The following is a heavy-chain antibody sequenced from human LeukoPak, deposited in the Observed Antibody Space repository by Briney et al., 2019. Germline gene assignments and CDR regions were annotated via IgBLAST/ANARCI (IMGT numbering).Heavy chain of an antibody. Sequence: PSETLSLTCTVSGGSINSGGDYWSWIRQHPGKGLEWIGYIYYSGSTSYNPSLKSRLTISVDPSKNQFSLKLSSVTAADTAVYYCARDGNYGSGSYGAFDIWGQGTMVTVSS. CDR1: GGSINSGGDY. D-gene: IGHD3-10*01. CDR3: ARDGNYGSGSYGAFDI. J-gene: IGHJ3*02. V-gene: IGHV4-31*03. CDR2: IYYSGST.